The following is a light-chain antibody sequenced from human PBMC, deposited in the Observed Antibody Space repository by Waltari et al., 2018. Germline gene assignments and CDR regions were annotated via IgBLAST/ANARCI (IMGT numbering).Light chain of an antibody. Sequence: QSALTQPPSASGSPGQSVTISCPGTSIDVGRYNYVSCYQQHPGKGPKLLISGVTKRPSGVPDRFSGSKSGNTASLTVSGLQAEDEADYYCSSYAGSNNLVFGGGTKLTVL. CDR1: SIDVGRYNY. CDR2: GVT. J-gene: IGLJ3*02. CDR3: SSYAGSNNLV. V-gene: IGLV2-8*01.